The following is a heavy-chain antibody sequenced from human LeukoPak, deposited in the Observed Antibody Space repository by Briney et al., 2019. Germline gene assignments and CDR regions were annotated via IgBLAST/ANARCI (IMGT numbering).Heavy chain of an antibody. J-gene: IGHJ4*02. CDR1: GFTFSSYA. V-gene: IGHV3-30-3*01. CDR2: ISYDGSNK. D-gene: IGHD6-19*01. Sequence: GGSLRLSCAASGFTFSSYAMHWVRQAPGKGLEWVAVISYDGSNKYYADSVKGRFTISRDNSKNTLYLQMNSLRAEDTAVYYCARGPIAVAGTMEYYFDYWGQGTLSPSPQ. CDR3: ARGPIAVAGTMEYYFDY.